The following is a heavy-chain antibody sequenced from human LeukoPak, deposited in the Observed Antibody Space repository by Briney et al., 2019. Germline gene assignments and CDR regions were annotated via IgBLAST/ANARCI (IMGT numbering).Heavy chain of an antibody. CDR2: VYNSGST. D-gene: IGHD1-26*01. J-gene: IGHJ4*02. V-gene: IGHV4-59*01. Sequence: PSETLSLTCTVSGGSISCYYWSWIRQPPGKGLEWIGYVYNSGSTNYNPSLKSRVTISVDTSKNQFSLNLNSVTAADTAVYYCARDQGVVGAYFDYWGQGTLVTVSS. CDR3: ARDQGVVGAYFDY. CDR1: GGSISCYY.